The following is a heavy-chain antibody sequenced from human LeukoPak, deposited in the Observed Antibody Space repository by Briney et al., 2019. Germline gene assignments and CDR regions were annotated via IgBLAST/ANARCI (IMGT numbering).Heavy chain of an antibody. CDR1: GFPFNVYG. D-gene: IGHD5-24*01. V-gene: IGHV3-33*01. Sequence: GGSLRLSCAASGFPFNVYGMHWVRQAPGKGLEWVALVWYDGTNKYYADSVKGRFTISRDNSKNTLYLQMTSLRADDTAVYYCVRGPIENAFDVWGQGTMVTVSS. CDR3: VRGPIENAFDV. CDR2: VWYDGTNK. J-gene: IGHJ3*01.